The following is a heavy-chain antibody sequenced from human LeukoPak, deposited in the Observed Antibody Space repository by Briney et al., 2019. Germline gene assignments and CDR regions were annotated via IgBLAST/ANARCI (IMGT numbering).Heavy chain of an antibody. Sequence: GGSLRLSCAASGFTVSSNYMSWVRQAPGKGLEWVSVIYSGGSTYYADSVEGRFTISRDNSKNTLYLQMNSLRAEDTAVYYCARDPGYSGYVGFDYWGQGTLVTVSS. CDR2: IYSGGST. CDR3: ARDPGYSGYVGFDY. CDR1: GFTVSSNY. V-gene: IGHV3-53*01. J-gene: IGHJ4*02. D-gene: IGHD5-12*01.